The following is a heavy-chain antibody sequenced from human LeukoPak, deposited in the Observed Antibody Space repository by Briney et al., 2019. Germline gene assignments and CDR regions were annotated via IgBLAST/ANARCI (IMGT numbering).Heavy chain of an antibody. J-gene: IGHJ4*02. V-gene: IGHV3-23*01. CDR1: GFTFSSYA. D-gene: IGHD6-19*01. CDR3: ARPTSGWYAGGFDY. Sequence: PGGSLRLSCAASGFTFSSYAMSWVRQAPGKGLEWVSAISGSGDSTYHADSVKGRFTISGDNSKNTLYLQMNSLRAEDTALYYCARPTSGWYAGGFDYWGQGSWSPSPQ. CDR2: ISGSGDST.